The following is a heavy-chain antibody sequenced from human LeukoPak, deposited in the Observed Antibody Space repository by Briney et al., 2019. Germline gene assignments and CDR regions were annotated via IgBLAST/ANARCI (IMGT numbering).Heavy chain of an antibody. CDR1: GYTCSNYD. D-gene: IGHD2-2*01. V-gene: IGHV1-8*01. CDR3: TRAVRNQLLSEY. Sequence: GASVRVSCKASGYTCSNYDVTWVRQAPGQGLEYMGWMNPNSGNTGFAQKFRGRVTMTSDASTTSAFMELMRLTSEDTAVYYCTRAVRNQLLSEYWGQGTRITVSS. J-gene: IGHJ4*02. CDR2: MNPNSGNT.